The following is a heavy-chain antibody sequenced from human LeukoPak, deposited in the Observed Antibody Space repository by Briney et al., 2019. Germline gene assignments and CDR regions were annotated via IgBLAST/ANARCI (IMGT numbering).Heavy chain of an antibody. CDR1: EFTFSTYG. CDR3: ATATGSIAVAPFGP. V-gene: IGHV3-30*03. J-gene: IGHJ5*02. D-gene: IGHD6-19*01. CDR2: ISYDGSNK. Sequence: PGGSLRLSCVASEFTFSTYGMHWVRQAPGKGLEWVAVISYDGSNKYCADSVKGRFTISRDNSKNTLYLQMNSLRADDTAVYYCATATGSIAVAPFGPWGQGTLVTVSS.